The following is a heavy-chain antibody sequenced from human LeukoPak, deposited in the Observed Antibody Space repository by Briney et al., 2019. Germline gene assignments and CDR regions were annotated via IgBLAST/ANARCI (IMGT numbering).Heavy chain of an antibody. CDR3: ARETSLAGFASGLGFNY. Sequence: SETLSLTCTVSGASISGWYWSWIRQPPGKGLEWIGYVYGSGYTNYNPSLKSRVTMSIDTSKNHSSLKLTSVTAADTATYYCARETSLAGFASGLGFNYWGQGILVTVSS. D-gene: IGHD6-19*01. J-gene: IGHJ4*02. CDR1: GASISGWY. V-gene: IGHV4-59*01. CDR2: VYGSGYT.